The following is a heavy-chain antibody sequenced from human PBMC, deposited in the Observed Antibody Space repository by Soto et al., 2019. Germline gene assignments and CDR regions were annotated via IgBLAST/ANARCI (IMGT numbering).Heavy chain of an antibody. V-gene: IGHV3-30*18. CDR1: GFTFSSYG. Sequence: SLRLSCAASGFTFSSYGMHWVRQAPGKGLEWVAVISYDGSNKYYADSVKGRFTISRDNSKNTLYLQMNSLRAEDTAVYYCAKAHSSWYFGYFDYWGQGTLVTVSS. J-gene: IGHJ4*02. D-gene: IGHD6-13*01. CDR3: AKAHSSWYFGYFDY. CDR2: ISYDGSNK.